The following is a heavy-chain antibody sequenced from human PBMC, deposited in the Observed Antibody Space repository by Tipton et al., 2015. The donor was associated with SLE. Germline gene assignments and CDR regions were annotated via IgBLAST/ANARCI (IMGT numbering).Heavy chain of an antibody. CDR3: ARESVGNPGWFDP. D-gene: IGHD2-15*01. J-gene: IGHJ5*02. Sequence: TLSLTCAVSGYSISSGYYWGWIRQPPGKGLEWIGSIYHSGTAYYNPSLKSRVTISVDTSKNQFSLKLSSVTAADTAVYYCARESVGNPGWFDPWGQGTLVTVSS. CDR1: GYSISSGYY. CDR2: IYHSGTA. V-gene: IGHV4-38-2*02.